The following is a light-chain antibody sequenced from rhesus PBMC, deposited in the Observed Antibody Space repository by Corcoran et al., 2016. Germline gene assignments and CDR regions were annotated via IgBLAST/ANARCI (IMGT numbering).Light chain of an antibody. CDR3: LQSSNWPWT. CDR2: GAS. CDR1: QSVSSY. V-gene: IGKV3-24*04. Sequence: EIVMTQSPATLALSTGERATLSCRASQSVSSYLAWYQQKPGQAPRLLIYGASSRATGIPDRFSGSGAGTEFTLTISSLEPEDVGVYFCLQSSNWPWTFGQVTKVEIK. J-gene: IGKJ1*01.